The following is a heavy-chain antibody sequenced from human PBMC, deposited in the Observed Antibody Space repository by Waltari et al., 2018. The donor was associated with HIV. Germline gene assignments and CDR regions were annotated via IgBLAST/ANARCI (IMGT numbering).Heavy chain of an antibody. CDR3: AKDLGPYGSHGWSLDY. J-gene: IGHJ4*02. V-gene: IGHV3-9*01. CDR1: GFAFDDYA. D-gene: IGHD6-19*01. Sequence: EVQLVECGGGLVQHGRYLRLSCAALGFAFDDYAMHLVRQAQGKGLEWCSGISWNSGSIGYADSVKRRFTISRDNAKNSVYLQMNSLRAEDTALYYCAKDLGPYGSHGWSLDYWVQGTLVTVSS. CDR2: ISWNSGSI.